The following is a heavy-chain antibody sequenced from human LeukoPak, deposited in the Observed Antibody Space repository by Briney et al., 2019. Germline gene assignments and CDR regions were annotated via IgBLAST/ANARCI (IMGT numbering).Heavy chain of an antibody. V-gene: IGHV3-30*18. Sequence: QPGRSLRLSCAASGFTFGSYGMHWVRQAPGKGLEWVAVISYDGSNKYYADSVKGRFTISRDNSKNTLYLQMNSLRVEDTAVYYCAKVDSSDYGDLRIPADYWGQGTLVIVSS. D-gene: IGHD4-17*01. J-gene: IGHJ4*02. CDR3: AKVDSSDYGDLRIPADY. CDR2: ISYDGSNK. CDR1: GFTFGSYG.